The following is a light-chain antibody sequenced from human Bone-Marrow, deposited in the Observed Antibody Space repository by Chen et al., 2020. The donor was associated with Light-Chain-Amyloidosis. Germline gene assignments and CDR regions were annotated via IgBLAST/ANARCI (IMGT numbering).Light chain of an antibody. CDR1: DLPTKY. CDR3: QSADSSGTYEVI. J-gene: IGLJ2*01. Sequence: SYELTPPPSVSVSPGQTARITCSGDDLPTKYAYWYQQKPGQAPVLVIHRDTERPSGISERFSGSSAGTTATVTISGGQAEDEDDYHCQSADSSGTYEVIFGGGTKLTVL. CDR2: RDT. V-gene: IGLV3-25*03.